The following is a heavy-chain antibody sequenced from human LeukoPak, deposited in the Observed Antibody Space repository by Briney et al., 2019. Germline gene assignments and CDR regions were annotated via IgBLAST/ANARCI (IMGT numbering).Heavy chain of an antibody. D-gene: IGHD2-15*01. CDR2: IIPIFGTE. V-gene: IGHV1-69*05. Sequence: ASVKVSCKASGGTFISYAISWVRQAPGQGLEWMGRIIPIFGTENYAQKFQGRVTITTDESTSTAYMELSSLRSEDTAVYYCARSRGGTMYYFDYWGQGTLVTVSS. CDR3: ARSRGGTMYYFDY. CDR1: GGTFISYA. J-gene: IGHJ4*02.